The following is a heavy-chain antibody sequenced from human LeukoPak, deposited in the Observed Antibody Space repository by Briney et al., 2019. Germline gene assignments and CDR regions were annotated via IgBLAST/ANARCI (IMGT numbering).Heavy chain of an antibody. CDR1: GFTFSNYW. D-gene: IGHD1-26*01. Sequence: PGGSLRLSCAASGFTFSNYWMSCVRQAPGKGLEWVANIKQEGSEKYYVDSVKGRFTISRDNAKNLLYLQMNSLRAEDTAVYYCAREGSYRNWFDPWGQGTLVTVSS. J-gene: IGHJ5*02. CDR3: AREGSYRNWFDP. CDR2: IKQEGSEK. V-gene: IGHV3-7*05.